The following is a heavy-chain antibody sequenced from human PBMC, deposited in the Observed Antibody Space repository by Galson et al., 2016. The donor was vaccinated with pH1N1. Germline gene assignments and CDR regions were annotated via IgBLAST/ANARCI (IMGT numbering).Heavy chain of an antibody. J-gene: IGHJ3*01. D-gene: IGHD3-16*01. CDR2: TDPGSGGT. CDR1: AYIFTFYY. V-gene: IGHV1-46*01. Sequence: SVKVSCKAPAYIFTFYYMHWVRQAPGQGLEWMGITDPGSGGTNYKLKFQGRVAMTRDTSTSTVYMELSTLTSKDTAMYYCVGTKGGTLDLWGQGTKVTVSS. CDR3: VGTKGGTLDL.